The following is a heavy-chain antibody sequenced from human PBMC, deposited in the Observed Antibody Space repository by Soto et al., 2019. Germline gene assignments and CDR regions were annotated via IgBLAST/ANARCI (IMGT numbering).Heavy chain of an antibody. V-gene: IGHV4-4*07. CDR2: IYTSGST. CDR1: GGSISSYY. D-gene: IGHD6-19*01. J-gene: IGHJ2*01. Sequence: QVQLQESGPGLVKPSETLSLTCTVSGGSISSYYWSWIRQPAGKGLEWIGRIYTSGSTNYNPSLKSRVTMSVDTSKNQFSLKLSSVTAADTAVCYCARVRLGVGRRYFDLWGRGTLVTVSS. CDR3: ARVRLGVGRRYFDL.